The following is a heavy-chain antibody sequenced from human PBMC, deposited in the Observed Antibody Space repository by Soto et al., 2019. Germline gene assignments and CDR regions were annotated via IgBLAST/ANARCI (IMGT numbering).Heavy chain of an antibody. V-gene: IGHV3-53*01. J-gene: IGHJ6*02. Sequence: GGSLRLSCAASGFTVSSNYMSWVRQAPGKGLEWVSVIYSGGSTYYADSVKGRFTISRDNSKNTLYLQMNSLRAEDTAVYYCATTKRGPNYYYGMDVWGQGTTVTVSS. CDR2: IYSGGST. CDR3: ATTKRGPNYYYGMDV. CDR1: GFTVSSNY.